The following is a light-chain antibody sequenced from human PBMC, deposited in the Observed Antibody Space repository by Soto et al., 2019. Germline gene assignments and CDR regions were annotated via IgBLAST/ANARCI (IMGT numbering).Light chain of an antibody. CDR3: QSHDSSLSVLCV. CDR2: GNS. CDR1: SSNIGAGYD. Sequence: QAVVTQPPSVSGAPGQRVTISCTGSSSNIGAGYDVHWYQQLPGTAPKLLIYGNSNRPSGVPDRFSGSKSGTSASLAITGLQAEDEADYYCQSHDSSLSVLCVFGRGTKLTVL. V-gene: IGLV1-40*01. J-gene: IGLJ3*02.